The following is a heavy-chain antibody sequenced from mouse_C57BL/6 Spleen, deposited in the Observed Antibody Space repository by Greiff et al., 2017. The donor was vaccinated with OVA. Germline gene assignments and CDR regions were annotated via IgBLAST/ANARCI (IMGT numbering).Heavy chain of an antibody. J-gene: IGHJ2*01. CDR1: GYAFSSSW. D-gene: IGHD1-1*01. V-gene: IGHV1-82*01. Sequence: VKLQESGPELVKPGASVKISCKASGYAFSSSWMNWVKQRPGKGLEWIGRIYPGDGDTNYNGKFKGKATLTADKSSSTAYMQLSSLTSEDSAVYFCARDYGSSFYYFDYWGQGTTLTVSS. CDR2: IYPGDGDT. CDR3: ARDYGSSFYYFDY.